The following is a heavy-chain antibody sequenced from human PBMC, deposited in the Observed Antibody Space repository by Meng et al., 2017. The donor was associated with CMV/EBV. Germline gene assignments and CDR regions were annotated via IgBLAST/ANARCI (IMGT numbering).Heavy chain of an antibody. CDR2: ISYDGSNK. V-gene: IGHV3-30*16. CDR1: GYTFTGYY. CDR3: ARDLGITIFGVVIDYYYYGMDV. D-gene: IGHD3-3*01. Sequence: SCKASGYTFTGYYMHWVRQAPGQGLEWMAVISYDGSNKYYADSVKGRFTISRDNSKNTLYLQMNSLRAEDTAVYYCARDLGITIFGVVIDYYYYGMDVWGQGTTVTVSS. J-gene: IGHJ6*02.